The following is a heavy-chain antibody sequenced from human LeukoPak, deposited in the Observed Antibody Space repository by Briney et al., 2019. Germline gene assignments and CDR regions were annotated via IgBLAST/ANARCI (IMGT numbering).Heavy chain of an antibody. V-gene: IGHV4-59*01. Sequence: RQPPGXXXEWIAYIYYTRSTNYNPSLKSRVTISVDTSKNQFSLKLSAVTAADTAVYYCAGFDPASDAFDIWGQGTMVTVSS. J-gene: IGHJ3*02. D-gene: IGHD5-18*01. CDR2: IYYTRST. CDR3: AGFDPASDAFDI.